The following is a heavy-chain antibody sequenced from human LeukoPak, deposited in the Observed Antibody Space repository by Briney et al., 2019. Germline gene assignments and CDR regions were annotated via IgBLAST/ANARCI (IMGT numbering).Heavy chain of an antibody. D-gene: IGHD3-10*01. Sequence: GGSLRLSCAASGFIFTNFAMNWVRQAPGKGLEWVSAISGNGGRTFYADSVKGRFTISRDNSKNTLYLQTKSLRAEDTAIYYCAKAMVRGVIDSGYYYYGMDVWGQGTTVTVSS. CDR3: AKAMVRGVIDSGYYYYGMDV. V-gene: IGHV3-23*01. CDR2: ISGNGGRT. CDR1: GFIFTNFA. J-gene: IGHJ6*01.